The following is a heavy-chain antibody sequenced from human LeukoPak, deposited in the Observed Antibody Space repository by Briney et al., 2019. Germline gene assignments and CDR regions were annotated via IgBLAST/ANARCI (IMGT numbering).Heavy chain of an antibody. CDR3: AKDYYYDSSGYRAHYYYYYMDV. V-gene: IGHV3-23*01. Sequence: PGGSLRLSCAASGFTFSSYAMSWVRQAPGKGLEWVSAISGSGGSTYYADSVKGRFTISRDNSKNTLYLQMNSLRAEGTAVYYCAKDYYYDSSGYRAHYYYYYMDVWGKGTTVTVSS. J-gene: IGHJ6*03. D-gene: IGHD3-22*01. CDR2: ISGSGGST. CDR1: GFTFSSYA.